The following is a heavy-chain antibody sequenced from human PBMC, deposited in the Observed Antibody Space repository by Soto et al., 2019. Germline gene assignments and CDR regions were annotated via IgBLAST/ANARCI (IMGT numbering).Heavy chain of an antibody. CDR1: GGSISHYY. CDR3: ARLAYGSGSYYNTYYYYMDV. Sequence: SETLSLTCSVSGGSISHYYWTWIRQPPGKSLEWIGYTYYSGSTNYNPSLKSRVTISVDTSKNQISLRVNSVTAADTAVYYCARLAYGSGSYYNTYYYYMDVWGKGTTVTVSS. V-gene: IGHV4-59*08. D-gene: IGHD3-10*01. CDR2: TYYSGST. J-gene: IGHJ6*03.